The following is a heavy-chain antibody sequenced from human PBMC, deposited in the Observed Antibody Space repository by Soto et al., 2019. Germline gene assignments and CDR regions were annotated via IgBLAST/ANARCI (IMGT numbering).Heavy chain of an antibody. Sequence: QVQLVQSGAEVRKPGSSVRVSCKASGGTFNSYAFSWVRQAPGQGLEWMGGIIPVFSATHYAQSFEGRVTISANASTKTVYLDFISLIFDDTAVYLCASSAVFGVTALTSKTWFDPWGKCPLVIVPS. J-gene: IGHJ5*02. V-gene: IGHV1-69*01. CDR1: GGTFNSYA. CDR2: IIPVFSAT. CDR3: ASSAVFGVTALTSKTWFDP. D-gene: IGHD3-3*01.